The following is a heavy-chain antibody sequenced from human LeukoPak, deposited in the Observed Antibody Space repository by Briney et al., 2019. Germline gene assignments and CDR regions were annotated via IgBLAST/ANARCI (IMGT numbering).Heavy chain of an antibody. V-gene: IGHV3-64*02. D-gene: IGHD2-2*01. J-gene: IGHJ4*02. CDR3: ARGGYCSSTGCYGADY. Sequence: SGGSLRLSCAASGFTFSSYSMHWVRQAPGKGLEYVSTINANGGSTYYADSVKGRFTISRDNSKNTLYLQMGSLRAEDMAVYYCARGGYCSSTGCYGADYWGQGTLVTVSS. CDR1: GFTFSSYS. CDR2: INANGGST.